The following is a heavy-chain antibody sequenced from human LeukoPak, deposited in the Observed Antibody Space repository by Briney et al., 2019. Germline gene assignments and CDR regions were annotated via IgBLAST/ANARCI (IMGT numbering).Heavy chain of an antibody. V-gene: IGHV1-2*02. CDR1: GYTFTGYY. CDR3: ARVLATVTTCLGY. D-gene: IGHD4-17*01. J-gene: IGHJ4*02. Sequence: ASVKVSCKASGYTFTGYYLHWVRQAPGQGLEWMGWINPNSGGTNYAQKFQGRVTMTRDTSISTAYMELSRLTSDDTAVYYCARVLATVTTCLGYWGQGTLVTVSS. CDR2: INPNSGGT.